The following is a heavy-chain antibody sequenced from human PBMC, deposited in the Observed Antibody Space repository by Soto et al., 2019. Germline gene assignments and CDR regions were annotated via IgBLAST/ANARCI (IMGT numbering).Heavy chain of an antibody. Sequence: GGAVQQACRDRGLTFYSDGMQWVRQAPGKGLEWVAVIAYDGSVSYYTDSVKGRFSVSRDNSKSILYLQMNSLRAEDTAVYYCAKEFRHFIWVLANWGQETLFTLSS. J-gene: IGHJ4*02. CDR3: AKEFRHFIWVLAN. CDR2: IAYDGSVS. D-gene: IGHD3-16*01. CDR1: GLTFYSDG. V-gene: IGHV3-30*18.